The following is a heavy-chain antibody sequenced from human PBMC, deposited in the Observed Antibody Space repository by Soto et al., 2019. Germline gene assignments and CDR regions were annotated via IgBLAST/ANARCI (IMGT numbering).Heavy chain of an antibody. Sequence: GGSLRLSCAASGFTFSSYAMSWVRQAPGKGLEWVSAISGSGGSTYYADSVKGRFTISRDNSKNTLYLQMNSLRAEDTAVYYCAKYDVSIAVAGPSYYFDYWGQGTLVTVSS. D-gene: IGHD6-19*01. CDR2: ISGSGGST. V-gene: IGHV3-23*01. J-gene: IGHJ4*02. CDR1: GFTFSSYA. CDR3: AKYDVSIAVAGPSYYFDY.